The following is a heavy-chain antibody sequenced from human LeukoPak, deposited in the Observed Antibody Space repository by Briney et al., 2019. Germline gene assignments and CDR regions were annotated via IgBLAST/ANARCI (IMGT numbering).Heavy chain of an antibody. CDR3: ARNGYCSSTSCYAWWFDP. Sequence: ASVKVSCKASGYTFTGYYMHWVRQAPGQGLEWMGWINPSSGGTNYAQKFQGRVTMTTDTSTSTAYMELRSLRSDDTAVYYCARNGYCSSTSCYAWWFDPWGQGTLVTVSS. V-gene: IGHV1-2*02. D-gene: IGHD2-2*01. CDR2: INPSSGGT. CDR1: GYTFTGYY. J-gene: IGHJ5*02.